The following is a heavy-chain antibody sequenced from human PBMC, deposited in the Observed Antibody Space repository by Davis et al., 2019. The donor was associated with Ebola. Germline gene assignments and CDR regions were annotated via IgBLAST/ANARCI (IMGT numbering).Heavy chain of an antibody. V-gene: IGHV3-66*01. J-gene: IGHJ4*02. Sequence: GESLKISCAASGFTVSSNYMSWVRQAPGKGLEWVSVIYSGGSTYYADSVKGRFTISRDNSKNTLYLQMNSLRAEDTAVYYCASSWVAYDYWGQGTLVTVSS. CDR1: GFTVSSNY. CDR3: ASSWVAYDY. CDR2: IYSGGST. D-gene: IGHD5-12*01.